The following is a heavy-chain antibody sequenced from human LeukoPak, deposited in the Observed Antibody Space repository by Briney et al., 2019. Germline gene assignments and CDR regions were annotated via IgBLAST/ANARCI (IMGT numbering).Heavy chain of an antibody. CDR1: GGSFSGYY. D-gene: IGHD6-19*01. J-gene: IGHJ4*02. Sequence: PSETLSLTCAVYGGSFSGYYWSWIRQPPGKGLEWIGEINHSGSTNYNPSLKSRVTISVDTSKNQFSLKLSSVTAADTAVYYCARGRSGWSTIDYWGQGTLVTVSS. V-gene: IGHV4-34*01. CDR3: ARGRSGWSTIDY. CDR2: INHSGST.